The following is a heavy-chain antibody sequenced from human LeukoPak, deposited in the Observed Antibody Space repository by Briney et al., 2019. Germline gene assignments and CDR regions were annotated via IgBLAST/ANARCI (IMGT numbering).Heavy chain of an antibody. CDR2: FDPEDGET. D-gene: IGHD3-3*01. J-gene: IGHJ3*02. CDR3: ATVTSPYYDFWSGYSDAFDI. Sequence: ASVKVSCKVSGYTLTELSMHWVRQAPGKGLEWMGGFDPEDGETIYAQKFQGRVTMTEDTSTDTAYMELSSLRSEDTAVYYCATVTSPYYDFWSGYSDAFDIWGQGTMVTVSS. CDR1: GYTLTELS. V-gene: IGHV1-24*01.